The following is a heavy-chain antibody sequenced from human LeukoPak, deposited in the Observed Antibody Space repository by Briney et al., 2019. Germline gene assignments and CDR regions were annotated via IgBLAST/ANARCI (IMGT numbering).Heavy chain of an antibody. Sequence: ASVKVSCKASGYTFTSYGISWVRQAPGQGLEWMGWISAYNGNTNYAQKLQGRVTMTTDTSTSTAYMELRSLRSDDTAVYYCASGRRYYDFWSGPVFDYWGQGTLVTVSS. CDR2: ISAYNGNT. CDR1: GYTFTSYG. D-gene: IGHD3-3*01. CDR3: ASGRRYYDFWSGPVFDY. V-gene: IGHV1-18*01. J-gene: IGHJ4*02.